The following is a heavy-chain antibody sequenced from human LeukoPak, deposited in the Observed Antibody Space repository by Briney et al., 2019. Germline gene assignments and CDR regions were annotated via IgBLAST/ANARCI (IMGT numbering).Heavy chain of an antibody. Sequence: SETLSLTCTVSGGSISSGGYYWSWIRQHPGKGLEWIGYIYYSGGTYYNPSLKSRVTISVDTSKNQFSLKLSSVTAADTAVYYCARGRDIVVVVAADDAFDIWGQGTMVTVSS. CDR3: ARGRDIVVVVAADDAFDI. J-gene: IGHJ3*02. D-gene: IGHD2-15*01. CDR1: GGSISSGGYY. V-gene: IGHV4-31*03. CDR2: IYYSGGT.